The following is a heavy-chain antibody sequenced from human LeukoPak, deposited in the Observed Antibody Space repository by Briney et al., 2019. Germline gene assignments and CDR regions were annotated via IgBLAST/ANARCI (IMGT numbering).Heavy chain of an antibody. D-gene: IGHD3-22*01. CDR2: ISGSGGST. CDR3: AKVYDSSGYPKNYFDY. V-gene: IGHV3-23*01. CDR1: GFTFSSYA. Sequence: GGSLRLSCAASGFTFSSYAMSWVRQAPGKGLEWVSAISGSGGSTYYADSVKGRFTISRDNSKNTLYLQMNSLRAEDTAVYYCAKVYDSSGYPKNYFDYWGQGTLVTVSS. J-gene: IGHJ4*02.